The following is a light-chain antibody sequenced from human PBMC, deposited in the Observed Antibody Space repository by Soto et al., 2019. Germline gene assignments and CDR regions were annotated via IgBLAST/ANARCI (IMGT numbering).Light chain of an antibody. CDR3: QQYSSLWT. CDR2: GAS. V-gene: IGKV3-20*01. CDR1: QSVSNNY. J-gene: IGKJ1*01. Sequence: EIVLTQSPGTLSFSAGEIATLSFRTSQSVSNNYLAWYQQKPGQAPRLLIYGASSRATGIPDRFSGSGSGTDFTLSISRLEPEDFAVYYCQQYSSLWTFGQGTKVDIK.